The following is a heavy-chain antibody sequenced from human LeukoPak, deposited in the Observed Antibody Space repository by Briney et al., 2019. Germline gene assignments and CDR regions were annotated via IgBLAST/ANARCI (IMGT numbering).Heavy chain of an antibody. CDR1: GFTFSSSW. CDR3: ARGGKPDY. Sequence: GGSLRLSCVASGFTFSSSWMSWVRRAPGKGLEWVANIKQDGTEEYYVDSVRGRFSISKDNAKNSLYLQMNSLRAEDTAVYYCARGGKPDYWGQGTLVTVSS. V-gene: IGHV3-7*03. CDR2: IKQDGTEE. J-gene: IGHJ4*02.